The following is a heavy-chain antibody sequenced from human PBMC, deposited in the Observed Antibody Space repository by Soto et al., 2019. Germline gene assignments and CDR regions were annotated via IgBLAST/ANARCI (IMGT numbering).Heavy chain of an antibody. CDR3: ARDLTRGYYGSGSANWFDP. V-gene: IGHV3-23*01. Sequence: GSLRLSCATSGFTISAYAMNWVRQAPGKGLEWVSGLSGLGDTTNYAESVKGRFTISRDTSRNTIYLQMNSLRAEDTAIYYCARDLTRGYYGSGSANWFDPWGQGTLVTVSS. J-gene: IGHJ5*01. CDR2: LSGLGDTT. CDR1: GFTISAYA. D-gene: IGHD3-10*01.